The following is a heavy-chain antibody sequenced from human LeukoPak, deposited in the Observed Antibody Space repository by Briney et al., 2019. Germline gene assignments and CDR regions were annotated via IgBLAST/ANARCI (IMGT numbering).Heavy chain of an antibody. CDR2: IYTSGDT. D-gene: IGHD1-26*01. J-gene: IGHJ4*02. Sequence: PGGSLRLSCAASGVTVSGSYMSWVRQAPGKGLEWVSVIYTSGDTYYADSVKGRFTISRDSSKNTLYLQMNTLRTEDTAVYYCVRVRYSGSWFPVPNFDCWGQGTLVTVSS. V-gene: IGHV3-66*01. CDR3: VRVRYSGSWFPVPNFDC. CDR1: GVTVSGSY.